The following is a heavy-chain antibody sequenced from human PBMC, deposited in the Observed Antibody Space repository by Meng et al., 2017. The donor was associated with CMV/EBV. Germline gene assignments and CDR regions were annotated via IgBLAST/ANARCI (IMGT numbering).Heavy chain of an antibody. Sequence: GESLKISCTTSGFTFSDYWMHWVRQTPGKGLLWVSRIKGDGSHTIYGDSVKGRFTISRDNAKNTQYLQMNTLRVEDTAVYYCVRDGHSWNFDYWGQGSLVTVSS. J-gene: IGHJ4*02. CDR3: VRDGHSWNFDY. CDR1: GFTFSDYW. V-gene: IGHV3-74*01. CDR2: IKGDGSHT. D-gene: IGHD6-13*01.